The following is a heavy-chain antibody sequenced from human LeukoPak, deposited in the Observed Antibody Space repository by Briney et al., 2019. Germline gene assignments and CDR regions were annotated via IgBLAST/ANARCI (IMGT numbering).Heavy chain of an antibody. V-gene: IGHV3-30-3*01. J-gene: IGHJ3*02. D-gene: IGHD1-26*01. Sequence: GGSLRLSCAASGFTFSTYAMHWVRQAPGKGLAWVAVISYDGSNKYYADSVKGRFSISRDNSKNKLYLQMNSLRAEDTAVYYCASLWELLNAFDIWGQGTMVTVSS. CDR3: ASLWELLNAFDI. CDR1: GFTFSTYA. CDR2: ISYDGSNK.